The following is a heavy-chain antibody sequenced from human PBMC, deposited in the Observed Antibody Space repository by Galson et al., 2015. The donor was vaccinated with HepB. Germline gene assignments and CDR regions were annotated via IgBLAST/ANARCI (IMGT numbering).Heavy chain of an antibody. CDR2: IYSGGST. Sequence: SLRLSCAASGFSVSSSYMRWVRQAPGKGLEWVSVIYSGGSTYYADSVKGRFTISRPDSKNTLYLQMNSLRAEDTALYNCTRERVEWFGYGGDSYPGYYYYAMDVWGQGTTVTVSS. CDR1: GFSVSSSY. J-gene: IGHJ6*02. V-gene: IGHV3-53*04. D-gene: IGHD2-21*02. CDR3: TRERVEWFGYGGDSYPGYYYYAMDV.